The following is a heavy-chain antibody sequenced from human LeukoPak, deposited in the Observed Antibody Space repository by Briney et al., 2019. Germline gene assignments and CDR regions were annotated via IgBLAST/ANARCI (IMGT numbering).Heavy chain of an antibody. Sequence: GGSLRLSYAASGFTFSSYWMSWVRQAPGKGLEWVANIKQDGSEKYYVDSVKGRFTISRDNAKNSLYLQMNSLRAEDTAVYYCAREDAVAGTSFDYWGQGTLVTVSS. D-gene: IGHD6-19*01. V-gene: IGHV3-7*01. CDR1: GFTFSSYW. CDR3: AREDAVAGTSFDY. J-gene: IGHJ4*02. CDR2: IKQDGSEK.